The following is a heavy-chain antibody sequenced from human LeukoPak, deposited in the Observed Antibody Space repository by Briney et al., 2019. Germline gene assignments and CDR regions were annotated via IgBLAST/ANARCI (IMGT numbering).Heavy chain of an antibody. V-gene: IGHV3-33*01. Sequence: GRSLRLSCAASGFTFSSYGMHWVRQAPGKGLEWVAVIWYDGSNKYYADSVKGRFTISRDNSKNTLYLQMNSLRAEDTAVYYCARDGKQWLVLGYFDYWGQGTLVTVSS. J-gene: IGHJ4*02. CDR1: GFTFSSYG. CDR2: IWYDGSNK. CDR3: ARDGKQWLVLGYFDY. D-gene: IGHD6-19*01.